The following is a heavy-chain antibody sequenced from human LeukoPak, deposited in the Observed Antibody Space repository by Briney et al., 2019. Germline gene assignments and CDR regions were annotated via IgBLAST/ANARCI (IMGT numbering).Heavy chain of an antibody. V-gene: IGHV3-21*01. CDR1: GFTFSSYS. CDR3: ARWYGSGSPEYYYYMDV. Sequence: GGSLRLSCAASGFTFSSYSMNWVRQAPGKGLEWVSSISSSSSYIYYAGSVKGRFTISRDNAKNSLYLQMNSLRAEDTAVYYCARWYGSGSPEYYYYMDVWGKGTTVTISS. D-gene: IGHD3-10*01. CDR2: ISSSSSYI. J-gene: IGHJ6*03.